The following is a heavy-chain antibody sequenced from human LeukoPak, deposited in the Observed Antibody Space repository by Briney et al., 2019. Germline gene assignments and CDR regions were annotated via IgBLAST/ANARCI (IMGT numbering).Heavy chain of an antibody. CDR3: AIHSYDILTVYYEPCIDY. J-gene: IGHJ4*02. Sequence: GESLKISCKGSGYSFTSYWIGWVRQMPGKGLEWMGIIYPGDSDTSYSPSFQGQVTISSDKSISTAYLQWSSLKASDTAMYYCAIHSYDILTVYYEPCIDYCGQGTLVTVSS. V-gene: IGHV5-51*01. D-gene: IGHD3-9*01. CDR2: IYPGDSDT. CDR1: GYSFTSYW.